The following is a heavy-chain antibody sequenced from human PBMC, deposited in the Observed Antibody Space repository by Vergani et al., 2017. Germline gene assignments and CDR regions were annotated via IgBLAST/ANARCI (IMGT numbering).Heavy chain of an antibody. CDR3: ARASIAVAGNTGDAFDI. J-gene: IGHJ3*02. Sequence: QVQLVQSGAEVKKPGSSVKVSCKASGGTFSSYAISWVRQAPGQGLEWMGRIIPIFGTANYAQKFQGRVTITADASTSTAYMELSSLRSEDTAVYYCARASIAVAGNTGDAFDIWGQGTMVTVSS. CDR1: GGTFSSYA. CDR2: IIPIFGTA. V-gene: IGHV1-69*13. D-gene: IGHD6-19*01.